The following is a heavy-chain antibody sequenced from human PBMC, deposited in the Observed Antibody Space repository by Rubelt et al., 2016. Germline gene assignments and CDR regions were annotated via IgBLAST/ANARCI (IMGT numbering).Heavy chain of an antibody. CDR1: GGSISSYY. Sequence: QVQLQESGPGLVKPSETLSLTCTVSGGSISSYYWSWIRQPPGKGLEWIGYIYYSGSTNYNPSLKSRVTISLDTSKNQFSLKLSSVTAADTAVYYCARVVSVFGVVITYWYFDLWGRGTLVTVSS. CDR3: ARVVSVFGVVITYWYFDL. V-gene: IGHV4-59*01. D-gene: IGHD3-3*01. J-gene: IGHJ2*01. CDR2: IYYSGST.